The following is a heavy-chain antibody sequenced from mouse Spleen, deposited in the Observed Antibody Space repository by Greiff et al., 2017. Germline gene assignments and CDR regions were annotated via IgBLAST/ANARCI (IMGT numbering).Heavy chain of an antibody. D-gene: IGHD6-2*01. Sequence: VQLQQSGAELVKPGASVKLSCKASGYTFTSYWMQWVKQRPGQGLEWIGEIDPSDSYTNYNQKFKGKATLTVDTSSSTAYMQLSSLTSEDSAVYYCARRTFSQYAMDYWGQGTSVTVSS. CDR2: IDPSDSYT. CDR3: ARRTFSQYAMDY. CDR1: GYTFTSYW. J-gene: IGHJ4*01. V-gene: IGHV1-50*01.